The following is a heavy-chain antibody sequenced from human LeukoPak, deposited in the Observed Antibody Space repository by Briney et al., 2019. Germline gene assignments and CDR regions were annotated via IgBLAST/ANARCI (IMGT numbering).Heavy chain of an antibody. CDR3: AKDNYPASYLGSNAFDI. D-gene: IGHD3-10*01. J-gene: IGHJ3*02. CDR2: ISGSDDST. V-gene: IGHV3-23*01. Sequence: PGGSLRLSCAASGFTFSSYAMSWVRQAPGKGLEWVSAISGSDDSTDYADSVKGRFTISRDNSKNTLYLQMNSLRAEDTAVYYCAKDNYPASYLGSNAFDIWGQGTMVTVSS. CDR1: GFTFSSYA.